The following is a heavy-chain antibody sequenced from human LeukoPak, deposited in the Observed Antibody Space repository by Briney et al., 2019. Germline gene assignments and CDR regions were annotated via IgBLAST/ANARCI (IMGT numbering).Heavy chain of an antibody. D-gene: IGHD3-10*01. CDR3: TKSYYYGSGNYYYYMDV. J-gene: IGHJ6*03. CDR1: GFTFSAYG. CDR2: IRFDGSNK. V-gene: IGHV3-30*02. Sequence: GGSLRLSCAASGFTFSAYGLHWVRQAPGKGLEWVAFIRFDGSNKYYADSVKGRFTISRDNSKSAMYLQMNSLGAEDTAVYYCTKSYYYGSGNYYYYMDVWGKGTTVTVSS.